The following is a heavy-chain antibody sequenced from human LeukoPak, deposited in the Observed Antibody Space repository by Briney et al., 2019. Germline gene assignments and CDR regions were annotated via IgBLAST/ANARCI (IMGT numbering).Heavy chain of an antibody. CDR3: ARAPRIAARLGYFDY. V-gene: IGHV3-48*01. CDR1: GFTVSSNS. J-gene: IGHJ4*02. D-gene: IGHD6-6*01. CDR2: ISSSSSTI. Sequence: PGGSLRLSCTVSGFTVSSNSMSWVRQAPGKGLQWVSYISSSSSTIYYADSVKGRFTISRDNAKNSLYLQMNSLRAEDTAVYYCARAPRIAARLGYFDYWGQGTLVTVSS.